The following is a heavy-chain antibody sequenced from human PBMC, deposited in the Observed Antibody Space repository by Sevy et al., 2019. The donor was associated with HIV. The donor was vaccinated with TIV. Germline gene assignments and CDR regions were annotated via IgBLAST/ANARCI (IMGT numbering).Heavy chain of an antibody. Sequence: SETLSLTCTVSGGSINDLYWSWIRQTPGRGLEWIGYISYGGITNYNPSLKSRVIISVDTSTNQFSLKLNSMTAADTAVYYCARHPLGILEWFDPWGQGILVTVSS. CDR2: ISYGGIT. CDR3: ARHPLGILEWFDP. V-gene: IGHV4-59*08. D-gene: IGHD3-3*01. J-gene: IGHJ5*02. CDR1: GGSINDLY.